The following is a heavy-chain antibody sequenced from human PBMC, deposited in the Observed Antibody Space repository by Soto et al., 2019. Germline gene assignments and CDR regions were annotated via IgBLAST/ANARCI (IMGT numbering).Heavy chain of an antibody. D-gene: IGHD4-17*01. Sequence: QVQLVQSGAEVKKPGASVKVSCKASGYTFTSYGISWVRQAPGQGLEWMGWISAYNGNTNYAQKLKGRVTMTTDTSTSTAYMGLRSPRSDASAVYYCARDDRGYGDYVLNFDYWGQGTLVTVSS. J-gene: IGHJ4*02. V-gene: IGHV1-18*01. CDR2: ISAYNGNT. CDR1: GYTFTSYG. CDR3: ARDDRGYGDYVLNFDY.